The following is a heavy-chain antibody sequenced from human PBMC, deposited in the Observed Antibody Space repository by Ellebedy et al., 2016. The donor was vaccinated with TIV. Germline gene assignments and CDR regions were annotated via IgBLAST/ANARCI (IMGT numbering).Heavy chain of an antibody. D-gene: IGHD1-26*01. V-gene: IGHV4-31*03. CDR2: VYNIGLT. CDR3: ATSQKGAVLYYFDS. CDR1: GASVSSVNYY. J-gene: IGHJ4*02. Sequence: SETLSLXXNVSGASVSSVNYYWSWIRQHPGKGLEWMGYVYNIGLTYYNPSLNVRLTMSVDTSKNQFSLNLKSVTAADSAVYYCATSQKGAVLYYFDSGAREFRSPSPQ.